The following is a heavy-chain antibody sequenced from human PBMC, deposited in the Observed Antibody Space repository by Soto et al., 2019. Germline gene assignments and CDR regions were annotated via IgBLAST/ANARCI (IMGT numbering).Heavy chain of an antibody. CDR3: ARDVLRFLEWSPLYYYYGMDV. CDR2: ISAYNGNT. D-gene: IGHD3-3*01. V-gene: IGHV1-18*01. Sequence: GASVKVSCKASGYTFTSYGISWGRQAPGQGLEWMGWISAYNGNTNYAQKLQGRVTMTTDTSTSTAYMELRSLRSDDTAVYYCARDVLRFLEWSPLYYYYGMDVWGQGTTVTVSS. J-gene: IGHJ6*02. CDR1: GYTFTSYG.